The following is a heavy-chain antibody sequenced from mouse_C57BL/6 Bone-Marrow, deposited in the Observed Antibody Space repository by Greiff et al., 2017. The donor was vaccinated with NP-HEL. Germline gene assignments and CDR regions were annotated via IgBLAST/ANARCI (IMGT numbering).Heavy chain of an antibody. V-gene: IGHV1-81*01. CDR2: IYPRSGNT. CDR1: GYTFTSYG. Sequence: QVQLKESGAELARPGASVKLSCKASGYTFTSYGISWVKQRTGQGLEWIGEIYPRSGNTYYNEKFKGKATLTADKSSSTAYMELRSLTSEDSAVYFCARLPGWFAYWGQGTLVTVSA. J-gene: IGHJ3*01. CDR3: ARLPGWFAY.